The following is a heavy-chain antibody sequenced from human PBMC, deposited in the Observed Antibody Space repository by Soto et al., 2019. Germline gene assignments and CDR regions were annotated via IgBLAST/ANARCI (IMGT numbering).Heavy chain of an antibody. Sequence: SETLSLTCAVPGYSISSDNWWGWIRQPPGKGLEWIGYIFYTGTTYYNLSLKSRVTMSVDTAKDQFSLKLSSVTAADTAVYYCARTSRFKTGHLDCWGQGTLVTVSS. CDR2: IFYTGTT. V-gene: IGHV4-28*01. J-gene: IGHJ4*02. CDR1: GYSISSDNW. D-gene: IGHD3-9*01. CDR3: ARTSRFKTGHLDC.